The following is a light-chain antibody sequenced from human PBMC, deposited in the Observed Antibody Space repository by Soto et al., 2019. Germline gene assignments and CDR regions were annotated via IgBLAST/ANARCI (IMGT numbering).Light chain of an antibody. CDR1: QGISSY. J-gene: IGKJ2*01. V-gene: IGKV1-8*01. CDR2: AAA. CDR3: QQYLSYPYT. Sequence: AIRMTQSPSSFSASTGDRVTITCRASQGISSYLAWYQQKPGKAPKLLIYAAATLQSGAPSRFSASVSGQDFTLTISRLQSEDFATYYCQQYLSYPYTFGQGTKLEI.